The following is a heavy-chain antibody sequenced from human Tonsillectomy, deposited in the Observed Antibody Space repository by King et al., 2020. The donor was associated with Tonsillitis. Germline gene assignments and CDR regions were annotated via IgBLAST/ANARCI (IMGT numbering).Heavy chain of an antibody. J-gene: IGHJ5*02. Sequence: VQLVESGGGVVQPGRSLRLSCAASGFTFSSYGMHWVRQAPGKGLEWVAVISYDGSNKYYADSVKGRFTISRDNSKNTLYLQMNSLKAEDTAVYYCAKDHSSGYPVPWGQGPLVTVSS. CDR1: GFTFSSYG. V-gene: IGHV3-30*18. D-gene: IGHD3-22*01. CDR2: ISYDGSNK. CDR3: AKDHSSGYPVP.